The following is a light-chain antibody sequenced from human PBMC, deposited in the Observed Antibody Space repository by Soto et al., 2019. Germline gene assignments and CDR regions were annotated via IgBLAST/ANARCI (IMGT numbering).Light chain of an antibody. V-gene: IGKV3-11*01. CDR1: PSVTNY. J-gene: IGKJ4*01. CDR2: DAS. CDR3: QQRNDWVT. Sequence: EILLTQSPSTLALPPGERATLSCRASPSVTNYLAWYQQKPGQAPRLLIYDASNRATGIPPRFSGSGSGTDFILTISSLEPEDYGVYYCQQRNDWVTFGGGTKVDIK.